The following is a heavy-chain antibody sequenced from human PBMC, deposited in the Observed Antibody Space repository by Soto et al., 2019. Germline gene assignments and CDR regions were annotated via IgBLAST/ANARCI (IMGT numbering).Heavy chain of an antibody. CDR2: INSDGSST. CDR1: GFTFSSYW. D-gene: IGHD3-3*01. J-gene: IGHJ6*03. Sequence: GGSLRXXXXASGFTFSSYWMHWVRQAPGKGLVWVSRINSDGSSTSYADSVKGRFTISRDNAKNALYLKMNSLRAEDTAVYYCARGGQTYYDFWSGYSPSIDYYYMDVWGKGTTVTVSS. CDR3: ARGGQTYYDFWSGYSPSIDYYYMDV. V-gene: IGHV3-74*01.